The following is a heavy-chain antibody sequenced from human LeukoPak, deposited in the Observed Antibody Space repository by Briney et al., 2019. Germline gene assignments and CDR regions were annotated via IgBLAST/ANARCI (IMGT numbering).Heavy chain of an antibody. J-gene: IGHJ3*02. CDR2: INTDGSST. D-gene: IGHD3-10*01. Sequence: QPGGSLRLSCAASGFTFSSYWMHWVRQAPGKGLVWVSRINTDGSSTSYADSVKGRFTISRDNAKNTLYLQMNSLRAEDTAVYYCAREKSYFTAAPGDDAFDIWGQGTMVTVSS. V-gene: IGHV3-74*01. CDR1: GFTFSSYW. CDR3: AREKSYFTAAPGDDAFDI.